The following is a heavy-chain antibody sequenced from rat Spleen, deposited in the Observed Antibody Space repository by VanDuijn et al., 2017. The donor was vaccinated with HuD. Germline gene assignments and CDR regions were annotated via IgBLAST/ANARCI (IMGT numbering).Heavy chain of an antibody. CDR1: GYSITSNY. V-gene: IGHV3-1*01. CDR3: ARRGYYYSGETGVMDA. Sequence: EVQLQESGPGLVKPSQSLSLTCSVTGYSITSNYWGWIRKFPGNKMEWIGHISYSGSTSYNPSIKSRISITRDTSKNQFFLQLNSVTTEDTATYYCARRGYYYSGETGVMDAWGQGASVTVSS. J-gene: IGHJ4*01. CDR2: ISYSGST. D-gene: IGHD1-1*01.